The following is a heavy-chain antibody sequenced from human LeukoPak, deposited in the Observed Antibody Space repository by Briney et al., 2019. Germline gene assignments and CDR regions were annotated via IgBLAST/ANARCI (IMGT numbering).Heavy chain of an antibody. CDR3: ARLNSENALDY. CDR2: IHYSGSA. CDR1: GGSISSGTYY. V-gene: IGHV4-31*03. D-gene: IGHD2-8*01. J-gene: IGHJ4*02. Sequence: PSETLSLTCTVSGGSISSGTYYWSWIRQHPGEGLEWIGYIHYSGSAYYNPSLKSRVSISVDTSKNQFSLKVSSVTAADTAVYYCARLNSENALDYWGQGILVTVSS.